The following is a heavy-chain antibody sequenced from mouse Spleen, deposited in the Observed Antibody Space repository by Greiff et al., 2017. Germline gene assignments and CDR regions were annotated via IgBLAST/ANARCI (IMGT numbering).Heavy chain of an antibody. J-gene: IGHJ3*01. CDR1: GFTFSSYA. V-gene: IGHV5-9-1*01. Sequence: EVKLVESGGGLVKPGGSLKLSCAASGFTFSSYAMSWVRQTPEKRLEWVATISSGGSYTYYPDSVKGRFTISRDNAKNTLYLQMSSLRSEDTAMYYCARIYGNSFAYWGQGTLVTVSA. D-gene: IGHD2-1*01. CDR3: ARIYGNSFAY. CDR2: ISSGGSYT.